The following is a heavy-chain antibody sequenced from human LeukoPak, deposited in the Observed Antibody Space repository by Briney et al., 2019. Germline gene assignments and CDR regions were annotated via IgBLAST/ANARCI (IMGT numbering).Heavy chain of an antibody. D-gene: IGHD2-21*02. V-gene: IGHV3-23*01. Sequence: PPGGSLRLSCAASGFTFSSYAMSWVRQAPGKGLEWVSAISGSGGSTYYADSVKGRFTISRDNSKNTLYLQMNSLRAEDTAVYYCATSVVTAVAYDYWGQGPLVTVSS. J-gene: IGHJ4*02. CDR1: GFTFSSYA. CDR2: ISGSGGST. CDR3: ATSVVTAVAYDY.